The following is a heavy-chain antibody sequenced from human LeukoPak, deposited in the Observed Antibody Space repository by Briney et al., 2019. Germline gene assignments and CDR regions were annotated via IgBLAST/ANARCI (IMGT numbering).Heavy chain of an antibody. V-gene: IGHV3-53*01. CDR3: ARGMEQQLAFDS. CDR2: IYSGGTI. Sequence: GGSLRLSCAASGFTVSTTYMSWVRQAPGKGLEWVSLIYSGGTIYSADSVKDRFTISRDKSKNTVYLQMNSLRAEDTAFYYCARGMEQQLAFDSWGQGTPVTVSS. J-gene: IGHJ4*02. D-gene: IGHD6-13*01. CDR1: GFTVSTTY.